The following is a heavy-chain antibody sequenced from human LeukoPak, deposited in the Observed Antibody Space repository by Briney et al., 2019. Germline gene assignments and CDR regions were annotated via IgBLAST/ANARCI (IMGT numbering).Heavy chain of an antibody. V-gene: IGHV3-7*01. CDR1: GFTFSSYW. CDR2: IKQDGSEK. D-gene: IGHD3-16*01. J-gene: IGHJ5*02. CDR3: ARDSAMVFGFFWFDP. Sequence: GGSLRLSCAASGFTFSSYWMSWVRQAPGKGLEWVANIKQDGSEKYHVDSVKGRFTISRDNAKNSLYLQMNSLRAEDTAVYYCARDSAMVFGFFWFDPWGQGTLVTVSS.